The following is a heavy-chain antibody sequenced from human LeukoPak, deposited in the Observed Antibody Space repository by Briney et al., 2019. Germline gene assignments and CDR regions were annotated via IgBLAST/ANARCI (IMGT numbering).Heavy chain of an antibody. CDR3: ARLRGYCSGGSCYSFDY. V-gene: IGHV4-59*08. CDR2: IYYSGST. CDR1: GGSISSYY. D-gene: IGHD2-15*01. J-gene: IGHJ4*02. Sequence: PSETRSLTCTVSGGSISSYYWSWIRQPPGKGLEWIGYIYYSGSTNYNPSLKSRVTISVDTSKNQFSLKLSSVTAADTAVYYCARLRGYCSGGSCYSFDYWGQGTLVTVSS.